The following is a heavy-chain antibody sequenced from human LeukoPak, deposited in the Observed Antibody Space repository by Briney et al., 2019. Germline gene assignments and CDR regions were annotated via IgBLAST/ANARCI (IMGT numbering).Heavy chain of an antibody. CDR3: ARAPDSENMYSNGWYGSAY. J-gene: IGHJ4*02. CDR2: ISSSGGKI. CDR1: GFTFRDYY. Sequence: GGSLRLSCAASGFTFRDYYMAWIRQAPGKGLEWISYISSSGGKILYADSVKGRFTICRDNAKNSLYLQMNSLRAEDTAVYYCARAPDSENMYSNGWYGSAYWGQGTLVTVSS. D-gene: IGHD6-19*01. V-gene: IGHV3-11*04.